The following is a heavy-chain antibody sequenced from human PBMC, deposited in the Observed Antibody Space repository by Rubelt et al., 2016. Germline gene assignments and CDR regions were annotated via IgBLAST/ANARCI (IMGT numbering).Heavy chain of an antibody. V-gene: IGHV1-18*01. Sequence: QVQLVQSGAEVKKPGSSVKVSCKASGGTFSSYAISWVRQAPGQGLEWMGWISAYNGKTNYAQKVQGRVTMTTDTSTSTADMELRSLRSDDTAVYYCARDPYGDRHHDYWGQGTLVTVSS. CDR1: GGTFSSYA. CDR3: ARDPYGDRHHDY. J-gene: IGHJ4*02. CDR2: ISAYNGKT. D-gene: IGHD4-17*01.